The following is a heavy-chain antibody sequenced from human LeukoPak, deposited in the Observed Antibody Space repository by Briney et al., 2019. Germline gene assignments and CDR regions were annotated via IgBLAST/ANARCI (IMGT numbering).Heavy chain of an antibody. CDR2: IYHSGST. J-gene: IGHJ4*02. CDR1: GGSISSSNW. Sequence: SETLSLTCAVSGGSISSSNWWSWIRQPPGRGLEWIGEIYHSGSTNYNPSLKSRVTISVDKSKTQFSLKLSSVTAADTAVYYCAREGGYSGYDFDYWGQGTLVTVSS. D-gene: IGHD5-12*01. CDR3: AREGGYSGYDFDY. V-gene: IGHV4-4*02.